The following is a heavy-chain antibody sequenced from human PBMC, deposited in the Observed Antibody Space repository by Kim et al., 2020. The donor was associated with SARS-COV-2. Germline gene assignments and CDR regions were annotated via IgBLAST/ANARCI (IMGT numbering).Heavy chain of an antibody. J-gene: IGHJ6*02. CDR1: GFTFSSYA. Sequence: GGSLRLSCAASGFTFSSYAMSWVRQAPGKGLEWVSAISGSGGSTYYADSVKGRFTISRDNSKNTLYLQMNSLRAEDTAVYYCAKDRGGYDTGNYYYGMDVWGQGTTVTVSS. CDR3: AKDRGGYDTGNYYYGMDV. D-gene: IGHD5-12*01. CDR2: ISGSGGST. V-gene: IGHV3-23*01.